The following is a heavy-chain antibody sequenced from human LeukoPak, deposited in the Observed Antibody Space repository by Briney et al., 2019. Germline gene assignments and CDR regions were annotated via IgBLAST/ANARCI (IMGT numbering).Heavy chain of an antibody. CDR3: AKDLLSYYRPVDY. Sequence: GGSLRLSCAASGFTFSNYAMNWVRQAPGKGLEWVSTISGSGSNTYYADSVKGRFTISRDNSKNTLDLQMNSLRAEDTAVYYCAKDLLSYYRPVDYWGQGTLVTVSS. CDR2: ISGSGSNT. V-gene: IGHV3-23*01. CDR1: GFTFSNYA. J-gene: IGHJ4*02. D-gene: IGHD3-10*01.